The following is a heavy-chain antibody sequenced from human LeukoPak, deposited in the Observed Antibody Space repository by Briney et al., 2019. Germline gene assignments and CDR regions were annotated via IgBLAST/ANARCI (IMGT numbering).Heavy chain of an antibody. D-gene: IGHD6-13*01. J-gene: IGHJ6*02. V-gene: IGHV6-1*01. Sequence: SQTLSLTCAISGDSVSSNSATWNWIRQSPSRGLEWLGRTYYRSKWYNDYAVSMKSRITINPDTSKNQFSLQLNSVSPEDTAVYYCARRKAATFGMDFWGQGTMVTVSS. CDR2: TYYRSKWYN. CDR3: ARRKAATFGMDF. CDR1: GDSVSSNSAT.